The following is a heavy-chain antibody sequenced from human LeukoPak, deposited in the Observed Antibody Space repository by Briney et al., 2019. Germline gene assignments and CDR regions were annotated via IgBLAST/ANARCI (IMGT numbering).Heavy chain of an antibody. Sequence: GGSLRLSCAGSGFTFSSYGMSWVRQAPGTGLEWVSGITGGGGITNYADSVKGRFTISRDNAKNSLYLQMNSLRAEDTALYYCARDKHYYDSSNYVWGQGTLVTVSS. D-gene: IGHD3-22*01. V-gene: IGHV3-23*01. CDR3: ARDKHYYDSSNYV. CDR2: ITGGGGIT. CDR1: GFTFSSYG. J-gene: IGHJ4*02.